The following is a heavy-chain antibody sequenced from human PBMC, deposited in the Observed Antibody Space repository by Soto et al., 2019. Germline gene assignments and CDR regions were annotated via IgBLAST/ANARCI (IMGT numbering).Heavy chain of an antibody. D-gene: IGHD2-2*01. CDR2: INPNSGGT. Sequence: ASVNVSCKASGYTFTGYYMHWVRQAPGQGLEWMGWINPNSGGTNYAQKFQGWVTMTRDTSISTAYMELSRLRSDDTAVYYCASEYCSSTSCSGFDYWGQGTLVTVSS. V-gene: IGHV1-2*04. J-gene: IGHJ4*02. CDR1: GYTFTGYY. CDR3: ASEYCSSTSCSGFDY.